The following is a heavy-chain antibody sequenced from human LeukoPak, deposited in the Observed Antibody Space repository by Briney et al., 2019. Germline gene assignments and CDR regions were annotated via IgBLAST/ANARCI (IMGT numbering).Heavy chain of an antibody. J-gene: IGHJ4*02. CDR3: ARADRDGNKRFLD. Sequence: GGSLRLSCAASGFIFSSYAMSWVRQAPGKGLEWVSTISGSGSTTYYADSVKGRFTISRDNGKNLVSLQMNSLRDEDTAVYYCARADRDGNKRFLDWGQGTLVTVSS. CDR1: GFIFSSYA. D-gene: IGHD5-24*01. V-gene: IGHV3-23*01. CDR2: ISGSGSTT.